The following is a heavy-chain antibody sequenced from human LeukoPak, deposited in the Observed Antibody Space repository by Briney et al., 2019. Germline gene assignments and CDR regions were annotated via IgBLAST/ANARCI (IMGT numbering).Heavy chain of an antibody. J-gene: IGHJ4*02. Sequence: GGSLRLSXAASGFTFSNACMSWVRGAPGKGREWVGRIKSKTDGETTDYAATVKGRFTIRRDDSKNTLYQQMNSLKTEDTAVYYCSSSGSPNDYWGQGTLVTVSS. CDR2: IKSKTDGETT. CDR3: SSSGSPNDY. CDR1: GFTFSNAC. V-gene: IGHV3-15*01. D-gene: IGHD3-10*01.